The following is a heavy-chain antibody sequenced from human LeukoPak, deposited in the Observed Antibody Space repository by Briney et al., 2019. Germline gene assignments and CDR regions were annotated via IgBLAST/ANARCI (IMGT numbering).Heavy chain of an antibody. CDR1: GFTFSSYA. CDR2: ISGSGGST. V-gene: IGHV3-23*01. CDR3: VRVSSGWYSHLGY. D-gene: IGHD6-19*01. Sequence: GGSLRLSCAASGFTFSSYAMSWVRQAPGKGLEWVSAISGSGGSTYYADSVKGRFTISRDNSKNTLYLQMNSLRAEDTAVYYCVRVSSGWYSHLGYWGQGTLVTVSS. J-gene: IGHJ4*02.